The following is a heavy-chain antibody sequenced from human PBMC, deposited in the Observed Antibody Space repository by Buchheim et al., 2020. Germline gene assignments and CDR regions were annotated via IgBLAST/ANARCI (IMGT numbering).Heavy chain of an antibody. J-gene: IGHJ4*02. CDR3: ARGGLLVRKRYFDY. CDR1: GGSISSSNW. V-gene: IGHV4-4*02. CDR2: INHSGST. Sequence: QVQLQESGPGLVKPSGTLSLTCAVSGGSISSSNWWSWVRQPPGKGLEWIGEINHSGSTNYNPSLKSRVTISVDTSKNQFSPKLSSVTAADTAVYYCARGGLLVRKRYFDYWGQGTL. D-gene: IGHD1-26*01.